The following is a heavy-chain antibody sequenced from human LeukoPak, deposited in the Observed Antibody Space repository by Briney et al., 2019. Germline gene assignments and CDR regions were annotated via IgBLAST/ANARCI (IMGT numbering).Heavy chain of an antibody. CDR2: IGTAGDT. Sequence: DPGGSLRLSCVASGFTFSTYDTHWVRHARGEGLEWVSAIGTAGDTYYPGSVKGRFTISRENAENSLYLQMNSLRVGDTAMYYCATATKSGYYSYWGQGTLVTVSS. V-gene: IGHV3-13*01. CDR3: ATATKSGYYSY. CDR1: GFTFSTYD. D-gene: IGHD3-3*01. J-gene: IGHJ4*02.